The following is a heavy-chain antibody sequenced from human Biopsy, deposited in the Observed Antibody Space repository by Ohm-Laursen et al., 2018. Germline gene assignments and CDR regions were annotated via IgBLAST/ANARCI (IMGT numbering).Heavy chain of an antibody. CDR3: ARDPYCSGGNCYSPLDH. CDR2: IDPDSGRT. CDR1: GYTFSLYH. J-gene: IGHJ4*02. D-gene: IGHD2-15*01. Sequence: SSVKVSCKASGYTFSLYHIHWVRQAPGQGLEWMGWIDPDSGRTSFGQNFQGRVTMTSGTSTGTAYLELTRLRSDDTAVYYCARDPYCSGGNCYSPLDHWGQGTLVTVSA. V-gene: IGHV1-2*02.